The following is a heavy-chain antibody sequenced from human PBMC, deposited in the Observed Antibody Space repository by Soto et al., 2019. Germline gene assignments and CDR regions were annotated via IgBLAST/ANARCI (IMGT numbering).Heavy chain of an antibody. CDR1: GFTFSDHY. V-gene: IGHV3-72*01. Sequence: EVQLVESGGGLVQPGGSLRLSCAASGFTFSDHYMEWVRQAPGKGLEWVGRIRNKANSYNTEYAASVKCRFTISRNDSENSQYLLMKSTKTEDTAVFYCDKYSGGYSRGLDYWGQRTPVIVSS. J-gene: IGHJ4*02. CDR2: IRNKANSYNT. D-gene: IGHD1-26*01. CDR3: DKYSGGYSRGLDY.